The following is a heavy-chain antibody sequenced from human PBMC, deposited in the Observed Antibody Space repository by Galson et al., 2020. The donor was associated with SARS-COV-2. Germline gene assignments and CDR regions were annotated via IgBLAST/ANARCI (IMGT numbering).Heavy chain of an antibody. CDR1: GDSVSSNSGA. Sequence: SQTLSLTCAISGDSVSSNSGAWNWIRQSPSRGLEWLGRTYYRSKWSTDSAVSVKSRITINPDTSKNQFSLQLNSVTPEDTAMYYCAGRVAGANSLDIWGQGTMVIVSS. CDR3: AGRVAGANSLDI. J-gene: IGHJ3*02. CDR2: TYYRSKWST. V-gene: IGHV6-1*01. D-gene: IGHD1-26*01.